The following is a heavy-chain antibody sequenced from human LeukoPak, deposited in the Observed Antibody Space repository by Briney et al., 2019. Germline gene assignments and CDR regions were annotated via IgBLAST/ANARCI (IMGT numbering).Heavy chain of an antibody. CDR2: IYHSGST. J-gene: IGHJ4*02. V-gene: IGHV4-30-2*05. Sequence: PSQTLSLTCAVSGGSISSGGYSWSWIRQPPGKGLEWIGYIYHSGSTYYNPSLKSRVTISVDTSKNQFSLKLSSVTAADTAVYYCASTVVTLYYFDYWGQGTLVTVSS. D-gene: IGHD4-23*01. CDR3: ASTVVTLYYFDY. CDR1: GGSISSGGYS.